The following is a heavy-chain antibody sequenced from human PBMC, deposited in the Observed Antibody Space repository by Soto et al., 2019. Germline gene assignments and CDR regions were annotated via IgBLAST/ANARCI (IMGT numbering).Heavy chain of an antibody. D-gene: IGHD3-10*01. Sequence: SETLSLTCAVYGGSFSGYYWSWIRQPPGKGLEWIGEINHSGSTNYNPSLKSRVTISVDTSKNQFSLKLISVTAADTAVYYCARGFKGHYYGSGSPEFYFDYWGQGTLVTVSS. CDR3: ARGFKGHYYGSGSPEFYFDY. J-gene: IGHJ4*02. V-gene: IGHV4-34*01. CDR2: INHSGST. CDR1: GGSFSGYY.